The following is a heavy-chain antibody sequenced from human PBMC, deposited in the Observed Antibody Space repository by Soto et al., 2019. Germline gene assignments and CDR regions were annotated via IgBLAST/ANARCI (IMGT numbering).Heavy chain of an antibody. V-gene: IGHV3-30-3*01. CDR2: ISDDGSNN. CDR3: AREWEWLAVAGMDV. Sequence: GGALTLSCAASGFTFSIYAMHWVRHAPGKGLEGVSVISDDGSNNPHADPVKGRFTTTRDNSKNTLYLHMNNLRAEDTAVYYCAREWEWLAVAGMDVWGQGTKVTVSS. J-gene: IGHJ6*02. D-gene: IGHD6-19*01. CDR1: GFTFSIYA.